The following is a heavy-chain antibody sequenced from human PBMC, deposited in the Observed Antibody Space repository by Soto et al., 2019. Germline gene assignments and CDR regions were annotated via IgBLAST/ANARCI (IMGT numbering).Heavy chain of an antibody. CDR3: VRGPLDIAVVPGAMLY. D-gene: IGHD2-2*03. CDR1: GFSISSYW. Sequence: EVQLVESGGGLVQPGGSLRVSCAASGFSISSYWMHWVRQAPGKGLVWVSRINNDGSDTNYADSVRGRFTISRDNAMNTLYLQLDSLRAEDTAVYXCVRGPLDIAVVPGAMLYWGQGTLVTVSS. J-gene: IGHJ4*02. V-gene: IGHV3-74*01. CDR2: INNDGSDT.